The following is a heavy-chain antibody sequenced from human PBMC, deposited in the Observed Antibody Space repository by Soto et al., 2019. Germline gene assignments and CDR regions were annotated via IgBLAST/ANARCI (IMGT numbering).Heavy chain of an antibody. CDR2: ISGSGGST. V-gene: IGHV3-23*01. CDR1: GLTFSNYA. J-gene: IGHJ6*02. D-gene: IGHD1-26*01. Sequence: EVQLLESGGGLVPPGGSLRLSCAASGLTFSNYAMTWVRQAPGKGLEWVSAISGSGGSTYYAGSVKGRFTITRDNSKNTLNLQMDSLRAEDTAVYYCAIPPPTRESTIYYYYGMDVWGQGTTGTVSS. CDR3: AIPPPTRESTIYYYYGMDV.